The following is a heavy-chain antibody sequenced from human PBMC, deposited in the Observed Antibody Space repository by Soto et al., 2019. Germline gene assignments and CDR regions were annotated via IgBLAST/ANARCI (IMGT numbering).Heavy chain of an antibody. D-gene: IGHD1-26*01. CDR3: ARSTGGSYGFFDY. J-gene: IGHJ4*02. Sequence: SETLSLTCAVYGGSFSGYYWSWIRQPPGKGLEWIGEINHSGSTNYNPSLKSRVTISVDKSKNQFSLKLSSVTAADTAVYYCARSTGGSYGFFDYWGQGTLVTVSS. CDR1: GGSFSGYY. CDR2: INHSGST. V-gene: IGHV4-34*01.